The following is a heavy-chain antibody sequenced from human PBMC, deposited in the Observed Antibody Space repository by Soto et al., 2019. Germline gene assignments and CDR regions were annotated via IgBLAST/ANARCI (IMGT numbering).Heavy chain of an antibody. CDR2: MNPNSGNT. J-gene: IGHJ6*03. CDR3: ARGKGCGEFYYYYMDV. D-gene: IGHD3-10*01. Sequence: ASVKVSCKASGYTFTSYDINWVRQATGQGLEWMGWMNPNSGNTGYAQKFQGRVTMTRNTSISTAYMELSSLRSEDTAVYYCARGKGCGEFYYYYMDVWGKGTTVTVSS. CDR1: GYTFTSYD. V-gene: IGHV1-8*01.